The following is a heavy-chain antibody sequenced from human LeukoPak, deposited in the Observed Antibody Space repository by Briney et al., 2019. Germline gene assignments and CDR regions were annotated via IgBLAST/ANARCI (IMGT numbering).Heavy chain of an antibody. CDR1: GLTFSSYS. D-gene: IGHD2-2*01. CDR3: ARDGDIVVVPAAIGHNWSTP. V-gene: IGHV3-21*01. CDR2: ISSSSSYI. Sequence: GGSLRLSCAASGLTFSSYSMNWVRQAPGKGLECVSSISSSSSYIYYADSVKGRFTISRDNAKNSLYLQMNSLRAEDTAVYYCARDGDIVVVPAAIGHNWSTPGAREPWLPSPQ. J-gene: IGHJ5*02.